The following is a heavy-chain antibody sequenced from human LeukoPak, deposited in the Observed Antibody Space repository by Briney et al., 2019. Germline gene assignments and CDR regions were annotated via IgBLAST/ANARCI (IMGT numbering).Heavy chain of an antibody. CDR1: GFTFSSYA. V-gene: IGHV3-23*01. CDR3: AKDYPTTPDYYGSGSYYNGRYYYGMDV. Sequence: GGSLRLSCAASGFTFSSYAMSWVRQPPGKGLEWVSFIGGSGGTNYNPASVKGRFTISRDNSKNTLYLQMNSLRAEDTAVYYCAKDYPTTPDYYGSGSYYNGRYYYGMDVWGQGTTVTVSS. J-gene: IGHJ6*02. CDR2: IGGSGGTN. D-gene: IGHD3-10*01.